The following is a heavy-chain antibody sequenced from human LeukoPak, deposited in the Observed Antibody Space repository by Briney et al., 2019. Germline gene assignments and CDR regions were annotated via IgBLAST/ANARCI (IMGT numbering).Heavy chain of an antibody. J-gene: IGHJ4*02. CDR3: ARLAYYDSSGYFEY. V-gene: IGHV4-59*08. D-gene: IGHD3-22*01. CDR1: GTSISSHY. Sequence: PSETLSLTCTVSGTSISSHYWSWIRHPPGKGLEWIGYIYYSGSTNYNPSLKSRVTISLDKSKNQFSLKLSFVTAADTAVYYCARLAYYDSSGYFEYWGQGTLVTVSS. CDR2: IYYSGST.